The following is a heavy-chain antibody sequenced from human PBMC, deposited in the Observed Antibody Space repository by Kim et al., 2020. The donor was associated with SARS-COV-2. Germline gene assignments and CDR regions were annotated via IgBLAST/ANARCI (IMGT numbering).Heavy chain of an antibody. D-gene: IGHD3-22*01. V-gene: IGHV1-69*13. J-gene: IGHJ4*02. CDR2: IIPIFGTA. Sequence: SSVKVSCKASGGTFSSYAISWVRQAPGQGLEWMGGIIPIFGTANYAQKFQGRVTITADESTSTAYLELSSLRPEYTAVYYCASILPYYSSGSHGDDWGQGTLVTVSS. CDR1: GGTFSSYA. CDR3: ASILPYYSSGSHGDD.